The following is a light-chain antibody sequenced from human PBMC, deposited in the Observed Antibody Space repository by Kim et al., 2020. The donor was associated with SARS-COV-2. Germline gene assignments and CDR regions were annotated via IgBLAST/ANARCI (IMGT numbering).Light chain of an antibody. CDR3: QQYGASRWT. Sequence: TRRSGRSCRSTYLPLYQQRRGQAPKLVNYGTSNRGTGVPDRFIGSGSGTDVTLTVSRLGREEFAVYYWQQYGASRWTFCQRTKVDIK. J-gene: IGKJ1*01. CDR2: GTS. V-gene: IGKV3-20*01. CDR1: RSCRSTY.